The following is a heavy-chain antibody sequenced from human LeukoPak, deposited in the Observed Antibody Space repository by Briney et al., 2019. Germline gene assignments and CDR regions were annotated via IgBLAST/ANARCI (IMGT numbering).Heavy chain of an antibody. Sequence: SETLSLTCTVSGGSLSSGGYYWSWIRQHPGTGLEWIGYIYYSGTTYYNPSLKSRVTISVDTSKNQFSRKLSSVTAADTAVYYCARRGSGWYGNAFDIWGQGTMVTVSS. J-gene: IGHJ3*02. CDR3: ARRGSGWYGNAFDI. CDR2: IYYSGTT. D-gene: IGHD6-19*01. CDR1: GGSLSSGGYY. V-gene: IGHV4-31*03.